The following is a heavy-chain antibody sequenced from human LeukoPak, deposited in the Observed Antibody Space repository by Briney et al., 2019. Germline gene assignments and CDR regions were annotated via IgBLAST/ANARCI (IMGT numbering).Heavy chain of an antibody. V-gene: IGHV1-2*02. CDR2: INCNSGGT. D-gene: IGHD3-10*01. Sequence: ASVKVSCKASRYTFTGYYMHWVRQAPGQGLEWMGLINCNSGGTNYAQRFRGRVTMTRDTSITTVYMELSRLTSDDTAVYYCARVASGNNYGSWFDPWGQGTLVTVSS. CDR1: RYTFTGYY. CDR3: ARVASGNNYGSWFDP. J-gene: IGHJ5*02.